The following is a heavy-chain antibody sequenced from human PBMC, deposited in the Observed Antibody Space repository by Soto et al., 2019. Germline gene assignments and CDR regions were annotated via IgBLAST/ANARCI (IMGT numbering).Heavy chain of an antibody. J-gene: IGHJ4*02. CDR1: GFTFSSYG. CDR3: AQGKGVGATPDGANC. D-gene: IGHD1-26*01. CDR2: IRSDGDTT. V-gene: IGHV3-23*01. Sequence: EMQVLESGGGLVQPGGSLRLSCAASGFTFSSYGMNWVRQAPGKGLEWVSGIRSDGDTTYHADSVKGRFTVSRDTSKNTVDVQMNSLRAEDTAVYYCAQGKGVGATPDGANCWGQGTLVTVSS.